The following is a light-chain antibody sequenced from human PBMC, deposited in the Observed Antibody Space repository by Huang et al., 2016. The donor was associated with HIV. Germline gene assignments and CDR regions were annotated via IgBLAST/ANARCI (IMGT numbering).Light chain of an antibody. Sequence: DIQMTQSPSFLSASVGDRVTITCRASQSISSYLHCYQQKPGKAPNLLIYAASSLQSGVPSRFSGSGSGTDFTLTISSLQPEDFATCYCQQSYSTPMYTFGQGTKLEIK. CDR3: QQSYSTPMYT. J-gene: IGKJ2*01. CDR1: QSISSY. V-gene: IGKV1-39*01. CDR2: AAS.